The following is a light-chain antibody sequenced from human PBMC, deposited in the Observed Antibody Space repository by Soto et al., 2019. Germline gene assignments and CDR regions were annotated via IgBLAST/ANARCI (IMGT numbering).Light chain of an antibody. CDR1: TSNIGAGYD. J-gene: IGLJ1*01. CDR3: QSYDSSLSGSYV. Sequence: QSVLTQPHSVAGAPGQRGTFSSTGSTSNIGAGYDVHWYQQLPGTSPKLLIFGNSNPPSGVPDRFSASRSGSSSSLAITGLQAEDEADYYCQSYDSSLSGSYVFGSGTKVTVL. CDR2: GNS. V-gene: IGLV1-40*01.